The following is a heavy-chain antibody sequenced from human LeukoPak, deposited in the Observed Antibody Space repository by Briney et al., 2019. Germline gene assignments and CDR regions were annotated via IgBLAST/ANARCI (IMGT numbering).Heavy chain of an antibody. Sequence: GASLQISCKGSGYIFTSYWIGWVRRLPGKGLEWMGIIYPGDSDTRYSPSFQGQVTISADKSISTAYLQWSSLKASDTAMYYCARRYCSGGSCYPYYFDYWGQGTLVTVSS. CDR3: ARRYCSGGSCYPYYFDY. V-gene: IGHV5-51*01. CDR1: GYIFTSYW. J-gene: IGHJ4*02. D-gene: IGHD2-15*01. CDR2: IYPGDSDT.